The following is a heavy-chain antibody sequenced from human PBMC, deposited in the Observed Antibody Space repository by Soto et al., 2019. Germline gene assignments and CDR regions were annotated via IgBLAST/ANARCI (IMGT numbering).Heavy chain of an antibody. CDR2: INHSGST. V-gene: IGHV4-34*01. CDR3: ARGTWFGELLMWDY. Sequence: SETLSLTCAVYGGSFSGYYWSWIRQPPGKGLEWIGEINHSGSTNYNPSLKSRVTISVDTSKNQFSLKLSSVTAADTAVYYCARGTWFGELLMWDYWGQGTLVTVSS. D-gene: IGHD3-10*01. CDR1: GGSFSGYY. J-gene: IGHJ4*02.